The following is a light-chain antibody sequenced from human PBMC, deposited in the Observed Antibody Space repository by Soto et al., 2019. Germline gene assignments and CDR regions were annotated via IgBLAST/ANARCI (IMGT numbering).Light chain of an antibody. Sequence: VVLTQSPGTLSLSPGERTTLSCRASQSVSSSYLAWYQQKPGQAPRLLIYAASSRATGIPDRFSGSGSGTDFTLTISRLEPEDFAVYYCQQYGSARWTFGQGTKV. CDR2: AAS. CDR1: QSVSSSY. V-gene: IGKV3-20*01. CDR3: QQYGSARWT. J-gene: IGKJ1*01.